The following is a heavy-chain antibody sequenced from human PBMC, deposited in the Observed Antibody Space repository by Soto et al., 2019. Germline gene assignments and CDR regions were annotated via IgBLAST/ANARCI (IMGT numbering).Heavy chain of an antibody. J-gene: IGHJ6*02. CDR2: FDPEDGET. CDR1: GYTLTELS. D-gene: IGHD3-16*01. V-gene: IGHV1-24*01. Sequence: VASVKVSCKVSGYTLTELSMHWVRQAPGKGLEWMGGFDPEDGETIYAQKFQGRVTMTEDTSTDTAYMELSSLRSEDTAVYYCATLGGVQDYYYYYGMDVWGQGTTVTVSS. CDR3: ATLGGVQDYYYYYGMDV.